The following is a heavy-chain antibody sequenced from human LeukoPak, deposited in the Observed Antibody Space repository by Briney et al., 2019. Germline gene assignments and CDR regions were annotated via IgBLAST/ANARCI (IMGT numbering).Heavy chain of an antibody. D-gene: IGHD2-2*01. J-gene: IGHJ5*02. CDR2: IYHSGST. Sequence: SETLSLTCAVSGYSISSGYYWGWIRQPPGKGLEWIGSIYHSGSTYYNPSLKSRVTISVDTSKNQFSLKLSSVTAADTAVYYCARRAGCSSTSCYAPFDPWGQGTLVTVSS. CDR3: ARRAGCSSTSCYAPFDP. V-gene: IGHV4-38-2*01. CDR1: GYSISSGYY.